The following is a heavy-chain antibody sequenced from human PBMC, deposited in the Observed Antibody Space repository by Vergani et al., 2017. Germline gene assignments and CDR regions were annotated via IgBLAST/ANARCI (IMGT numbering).Heavy chain of an antibody. CDR2: INPSGGSP. D-gene: IGHD2-2*01. V-gene: IGHV1-46*01. CDR3: ARDSRYCSSTSCYVGRDWFDP. Sequence: QVQLVQSGAEVKKPGASVKVSCKASGYTFTSYYMHWVRPAPGQGLEWMGIINPSGGSPSYAQKFQGRVTMTRDTSTSTVYMELSSLRSEDTAVYYCARDSRYCSSTSCYVGRDWFDPWGQGTLVTVSS. J-gene: IGHJ5*02. CDR1: GYTFTSYY.